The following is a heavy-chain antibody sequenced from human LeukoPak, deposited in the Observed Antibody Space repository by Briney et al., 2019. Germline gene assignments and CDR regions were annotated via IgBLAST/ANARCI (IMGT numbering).Heavy chain of an antibody. CDR3: ARDPIVATIGGYYYYYMDV. J-gene: IGHJ6*03. D-gene: IGHD5-12*01. CDR1: GYTFTSYY. V-gene: IGHV1-46*01. Sequence: GASVKVSCKASGYTFTSYYMHWVRQAPGQGLEWMGIINPSGGSTSYAQKFQGRVTMTRDMSTSTVYMELSRLRSDDTAVYYCARDPIVATIGGYYYYYMDVWGKGTTVTISS. CDR2: INPSGGST.